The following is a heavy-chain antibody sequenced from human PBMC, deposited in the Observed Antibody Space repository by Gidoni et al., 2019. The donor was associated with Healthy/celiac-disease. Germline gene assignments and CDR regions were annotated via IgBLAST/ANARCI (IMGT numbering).Heavy chain of an antibody. CDR3: ATDRQWLGDARYYFDY. Sequence: QVQLVESGGGVVQPGRSLRLSCAASGFTFSSYAMHWVRQAPGKGLEWVAVISYDGSNKYYADSVKGRFTISRDNSKNTLYLQMNSLRAEDTAVYYCATDRQWLGDARYYFDYWGRGTLVTVSS. CDR1: GFTFSSYA. D-gene: IGHD6-19*01. V-gene: IGHV3-30-3*01. J-gene: IGHJ4*02. CDR2: ISYDGSNK.